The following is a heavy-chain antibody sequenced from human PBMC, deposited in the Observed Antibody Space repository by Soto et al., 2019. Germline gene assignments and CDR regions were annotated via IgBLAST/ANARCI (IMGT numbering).Heavy chain of an antibody. CDR2: IYYSGST. CDR1: GGSISSGDYY. J-gene: IGHJ4*02. CDR3: VGGLTAASRFDY. D-gene: IGHD2-2*01. Sequence: QVQLQESGPGLVKPSQTLSLTCTVSGGSISSGDYYWNWIRQHPGKGLEWIGYIYYSGSTYYNPSLKSQVTMSDDTSKNQFSLKLTAVTAADTAVYYCVGGLTAASRFDYWGQGTLVTVSS. V-gene: IGHV4-31*01.